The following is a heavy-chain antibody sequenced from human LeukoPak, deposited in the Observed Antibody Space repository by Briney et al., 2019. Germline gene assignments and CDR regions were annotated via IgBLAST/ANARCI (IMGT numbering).Heavy chain of an antibody. J-gene: IGHJ6*04. CDR3: ARDIVVVVAATRYYYGMDV. Sequence: GGSLRLSCAASGVTFSSYEMNWVRQAPGKGLEWVSYISSSGSTIYYADSVKGRFTISRDNAKNSLYLQMNSLRAEDTAVYYCARDIVVVVAATRYYYGMDVWGKGTTVTVSS. CDR2: ISSSGSTI. D-gene: IGHD2-15*01. CDR1: GVTFSSYE. V-gene: IGHV3-48*03.